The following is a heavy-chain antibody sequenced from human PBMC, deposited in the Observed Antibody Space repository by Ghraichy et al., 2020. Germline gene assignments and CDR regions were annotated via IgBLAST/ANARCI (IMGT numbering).Heavy chain of an antibody. J-gene: IGHJ4*02. CDR1: GFTFSSYA. CDR3: AKGDGDLGYDGYYFDY. D-gene: IGHD3-16*01. CDR2: ISWNSGSI. Sequence: LSLTCAASGFTFSSYAMHWVRQAPGKGLEWVSGISWNSGSIGYADSVKGRFTISRDNAKNSLYLQMNGLRAEDTALYYCAKGDGDLGYDGYYFDYWGQGTLVTVSS. V-gene: IGHV3-9*01.